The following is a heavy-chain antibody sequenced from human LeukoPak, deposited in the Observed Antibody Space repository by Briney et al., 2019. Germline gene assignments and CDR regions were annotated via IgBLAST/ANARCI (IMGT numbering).Heavy chain of an antibody. V-gene: IGHV3-48*01. D-gene: IGHD3-3*01. CDR2: ISSSSSTI. CDR3: ARADYDFWSGYYTQASSFDY. CDR1: GFTFSSYA. J-gene: IGHJ4*02. Sequence: GGSLRLSCAASGFTFSSYAMHWVRQAPGKGLEWVSYISSSSSTIYYADSVKGRFTISRDNAKNSLYLQMNSLRAEDTAVYYCARADYDFWSGYYTQASSFDYWGQGTLVTVSS.